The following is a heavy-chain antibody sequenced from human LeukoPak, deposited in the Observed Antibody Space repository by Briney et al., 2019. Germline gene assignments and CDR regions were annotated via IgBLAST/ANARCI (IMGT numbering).Heavy chain of an antibody. D-gene: IGHD6-13*01. CDR3: ASFDSSSRKIAEYFQH. J-gene: IGHJ1*01. CDR2: VSSSGTTI. V-gene: IGHV3-48*03. Sequence: GGSLRLSCAASGFTFSNYEVNWVRQAPGKGLEWVSYVSSSGTTIYHADSVKGRFTISRDNAKNSLYLQMNSLRAEDTAVYYCASFDSSSRKIAEYFQHWGQGTLVTVSS. CDR1: GFTFSNYE.